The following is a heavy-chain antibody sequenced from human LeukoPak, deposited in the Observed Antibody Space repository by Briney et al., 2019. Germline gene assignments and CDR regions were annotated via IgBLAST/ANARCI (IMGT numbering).Heavy chain of an antibody. D-gene: IGHD3-9*01. CDR1: RFTFSSYA. CDR2: ISGSGGTT. Sequence: PGGSLRLSCAASRFTFSSYAMSWVRQAPGKGLEWVSAISGSGGTTYNADSVKGRFTISRDNSKNTLYLQLNSLRAEDTAVYYCAKGAGNFDWSYHDYCGQGTLVTVSS. CDR3: AKGAGNFDWSYHDY. J-gene: IGHJ4*02. V-gene: IGHV3-23*01.